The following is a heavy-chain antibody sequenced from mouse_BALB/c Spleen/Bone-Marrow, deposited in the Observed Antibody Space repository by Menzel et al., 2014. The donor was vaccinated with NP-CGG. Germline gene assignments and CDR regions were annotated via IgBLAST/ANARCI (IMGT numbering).Heavy chain of an antibody. J-gene: IGHJ1*01. CDR3: ARYLHYYGSSYGYFDV. Sequence: QVQLQQSGAELVKPGASVKLSCKASGYSFTSYWMHWVKQRPGQGLEWIGEINSSNGRTNYNEKFKSKATLTVDKSSSTAYMQLSSLTSEDSAVYYCARYLHYYGSSYGYFDVWGAGTTVTVSS. CDR2: INSSNGRT. V-gene: IGHV1S81*02. D-gene: IGHD1-1*01. CDR1: GYSFTSYW.